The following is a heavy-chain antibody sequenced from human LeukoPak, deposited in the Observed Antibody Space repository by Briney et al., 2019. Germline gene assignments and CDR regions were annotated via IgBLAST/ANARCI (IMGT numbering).Heavy chain of an antibody. Sequence: PGGSLRLSCAASGFIFSSYGMHWVRQAPGKGLEWVAFIRNDGSNKYYADSVKGRFTISRDNSKNTLYLQMNSLRAEDTAVYYCAKDYKGGAAGTFFYYYMDVWGKGTTVTISS. CDR2: IRNDGSNK. D-gene: IGHD6-13*01. CDR1: GFIFSSYG. V-gene: IGHV3-30*02. CDR3: AKDYKGGAAGTFFYYYMDV. J-gene: IGHJ6*03.